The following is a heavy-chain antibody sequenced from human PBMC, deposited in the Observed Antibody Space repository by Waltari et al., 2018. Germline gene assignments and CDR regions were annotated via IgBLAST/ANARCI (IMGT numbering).Heavy chain of an antibody. D-gene: IGHD3-22*01. V-gene: IGHV4-30-4*08. CDR3: ARADYYYDKNWFDP. J-gene: IGHJ5*02. Sequence: QVQLQESGPGLVKPSQTLSLTCTVSGVSISSGDDHWNWIRQPPGKGLEWIGYVYYRGSTYYNPSLKSRLTISVDTSKNQFYLHLNSVTAADTAVYYCARADYYYDKNWFDPWGQGTPVTVSS. CDR1: GVSISSGDDH. CDR2: VYYRGST.